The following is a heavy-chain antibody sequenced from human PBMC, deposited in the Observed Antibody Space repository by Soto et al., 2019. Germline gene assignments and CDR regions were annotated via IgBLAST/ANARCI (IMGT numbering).Heavy chain of an antibody. D-gene: IGHD3-9*01. V-gene: IGHV4-30-4*01. CDR1: GGSISSGDYY. J-gene: IGHJ3*02. CDR2: IYYSGST. Sequence: QVQLQESGPGLVKPSQTLSLTCTVSGGSISSGDYYWSWIRQPPGKGLEWIGYIYYSGSTYYNPSLKSRVTISVDTSKNQFSLKLSSVTAADTAVYYCAREGYDILTGPDAFDIWRQGTMVTVSS. CDR3: AREGYDILTGPDAFDI.